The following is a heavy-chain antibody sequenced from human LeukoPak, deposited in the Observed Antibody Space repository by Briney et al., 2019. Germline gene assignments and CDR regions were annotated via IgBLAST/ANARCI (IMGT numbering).Heavy chain of an antibody. CDR2: IIHSGGT. CDR3: ARGLGGSYYFDH. V-gene: IGHV4-34*01. Sequence: KPSETPSLTCTVSNGSINDYYWSWIRQPPGKGLDWIGEIIHSGGTNYNPSLKSRVTISVDTSKNQFSLNLNSINAADTAVYYCARGLGGSYYFDHWGQGTLVTVSS. J-gene: IGHJ4*02. CDR1: NGSINDYY. D-gene: IGHD1-26*01.